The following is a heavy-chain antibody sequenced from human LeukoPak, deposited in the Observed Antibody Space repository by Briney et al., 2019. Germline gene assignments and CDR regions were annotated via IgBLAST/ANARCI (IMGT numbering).Heavy chain of an antibody. V-gene: IGHV4-38-2*01. D-gene: IGHD3-22*01. J-gene: IGHJ4*02. CDR2: VYHSGST. CDR3: ARHAFFDSTGYYYYFDY. CDR1: GGSISIGYY. Sequence: SQTLSLTCSVSGGSISIGYYWGWIRQPPGKGLEWIGSVYHSGSTYYNPSLKSRVTLSMDTSKNQFSLKLNSATAADTAAYYCARHAFFDSTGYYYYFDYWGQGSLVTVSS.